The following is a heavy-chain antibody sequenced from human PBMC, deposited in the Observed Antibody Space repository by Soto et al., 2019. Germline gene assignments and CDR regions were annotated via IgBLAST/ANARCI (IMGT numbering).Heavy chain of an antibody. Sequence: SETLSLTCAVSGYSISSGYYWGWIRQPPGKGLEWIGSIYHNGSTYYNPSLKSRVTISVDTSKNQFSLKLSSVTAADTAVYYCARQSKWGAFDIWGQGTMVTVSS. V-gene: IGHV4-38-2*01. J-gene: IGHJ3*02. CDR1: GYSISSGYY. CDR2: IYHNGST. D-gene: IGHD7-27*01. CDR3: ARQSKWGAFDI.